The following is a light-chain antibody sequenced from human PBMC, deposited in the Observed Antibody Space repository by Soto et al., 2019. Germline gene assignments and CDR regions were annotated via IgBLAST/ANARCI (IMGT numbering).Light chain of an antibody. CDR1: QDIGNW. J-gene: IGKJ4*01. CDR2: PTS. Sequence: DIQVTQSPSSVSASVGDRVTITCRAAQDIGNWLSWYQHEPGKAPKLLISPTSGLQSGVPSRFSGSGSGTDFTLTINSLQPEDFATYYCQQAYNFPLTFGGGTKVEIK. V-gene: IGKV1D-12*01. CDR3: QQAYNFPLT.